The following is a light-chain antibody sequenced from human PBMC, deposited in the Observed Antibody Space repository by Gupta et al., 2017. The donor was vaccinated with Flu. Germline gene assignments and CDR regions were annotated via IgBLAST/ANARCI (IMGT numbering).Light chain of an antibody. V-gene: IGLV2-8*01. CDR1: SGDIGYNNY. CDR2: EVT. J-gene: IGLJ1*01. Sequence: QSALTQPSSASGSPGQSVAISCTGTSGDIGYNNYVSWYQQHPGKAPKLMVYEVTKRPPGVPDRSSGSKSGNTASLTVSGHQAEDEADYYCCSYGINDVFGTGTKVTVL. CDR3: CSYGINDV.